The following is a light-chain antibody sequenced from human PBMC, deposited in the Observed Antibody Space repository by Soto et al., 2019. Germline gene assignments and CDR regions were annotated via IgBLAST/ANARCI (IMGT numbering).Light chain of an antibody. CDR3: QQTHDVPLT. Sequence: DVQMTQSPSSLSASVGDRVTIACQASQPIRNYLNWYQQKPGEAPKVLIFAASSLRSGVPSRFSGSGYGTDFTLTINNPHPEDSATYYCQQTHDVPLTVGQGTRLESK. CDR2: AAS. CDR1: QPIRNY. J-gene: IGKJ5*01. V-gene: IGKV1-39*01.